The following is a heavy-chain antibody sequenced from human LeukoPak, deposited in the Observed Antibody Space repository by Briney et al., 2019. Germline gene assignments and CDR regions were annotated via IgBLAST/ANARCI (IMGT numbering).Heavy chain of an antibody. CDR1: SRSLSSYY. Sequence: SETLSLTCTVSSRSLSSYYGGWIRQPQGEGLEWIGYIYYSGGTNYNPSLKSQVTISLDTYKNQFSLKLSSGTAADTAVYYCVRAVGPVGGYDSPWGQGTLVTVSA. J-gene: IGHJ5*02. CDR2: IYYSGGT. CDR3: VRAVGPVGGYDSP. D-gene: IGHD5-12*01. V-gene: IGHV4-59*01.